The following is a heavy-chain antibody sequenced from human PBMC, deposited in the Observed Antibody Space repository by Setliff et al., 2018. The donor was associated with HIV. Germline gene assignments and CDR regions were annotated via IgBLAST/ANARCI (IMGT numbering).Heavy chain of an antibody. CDR1: GGSISGHY. V-gene: IGHV4-59*11. CDR2: VYSNGNT. J-gene: IGHJ4*02. D-gene: IGHD5-12*01. CDR3: AKDGWGYDYVGAYYFDY. Sequence: SETLSLTCTVSGGSISGHYWSWIRQTPGKGLEWIGYVYSNGNTDYNPSLKSRVTISVDTSKNQFSLKLPSVTTEDTGLYYCAKDGWGYDYVGAYYFDYWGQGTPVTVSS.